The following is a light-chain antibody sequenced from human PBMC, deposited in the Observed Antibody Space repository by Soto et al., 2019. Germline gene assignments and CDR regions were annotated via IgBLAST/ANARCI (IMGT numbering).Light chain of an antibody. Sequence: QSVLTQPASVSGSPGQSITISCTGTSSDVGGYSYVSWYQQHPGKAPKLMIYEVSNRSSGVSNRFSGSKSGNTASLTISGLQAEDEADYYCSSYTSSSIDYVFGTGTKLTVL. V-gene: IGLV2-14*01. CDR1: SSDVGGYSY. CDR2: EVS. CDR3: SSYTSSSIDYV. J-gene: IGLJ1*01.